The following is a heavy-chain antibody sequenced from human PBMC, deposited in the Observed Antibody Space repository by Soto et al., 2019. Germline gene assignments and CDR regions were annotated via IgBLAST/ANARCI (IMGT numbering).Heavy chain of an antibody. J-gene: IGHJ3*02. D-gene: IGHD2-21*02. CDR2: ISGSGGST. CDR3: AKPRTALNVYDAFDI. CDR1: GFTFSSYA. Sequence: GGSLRLSCAASGFTFSSYAMSWVRQAPGKGLEWVSAISGSGGSTYYADSVKGRFTISRDNSKNTLYLQMNSLRAEDKAVYYCAKPRTALNVYDAFDIWGQGTMVTVSS. V-gene: IGHV3-23*01.